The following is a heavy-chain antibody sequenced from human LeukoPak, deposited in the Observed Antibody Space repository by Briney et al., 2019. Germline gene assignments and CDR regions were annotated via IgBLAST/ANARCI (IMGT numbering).Heavy chain of an antibody. Sequence: SETLSLTCTVSGGSISSSSYYWGWIRQPPGKGLEWIGYIYYSGSTNYNSSLKSRVTISVDTSKNQFALKLSSVTAADTAVYYCAREGLNMVRGVIPKEAWGWFDPWGQGTLVTVSS. CDR2: IYYSGST. D-gene: IGHD3-10*01. CDR1: GGSISSSSYY. J-gene: IGHJ5*02. V-gene: IGHV4-61*01. CDR3: AREGLNMVRGVIPKEAWGWFDP.